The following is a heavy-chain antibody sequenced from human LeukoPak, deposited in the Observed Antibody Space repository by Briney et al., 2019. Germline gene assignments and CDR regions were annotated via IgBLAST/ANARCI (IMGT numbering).Heavy chain of an antibody. J-gene: IGHJ6*04. CDR2: ISSSSSTI. D-gene: IGHD6-6*01. V-gene: IGHV3-11*04. CDR1: GFTFSDYY. CDR3: ARDPTLSIAARLDV. Sequence: GGSLRLSCAASGFTFSDYYMSWIRQAPGKGLEWVSYISSSSSTIYYADSVKGRFTISRDNAKNSLYLQMNSLRAEDTAVYYCARDPTLSIAARLDVWGKGTTVTVSS.